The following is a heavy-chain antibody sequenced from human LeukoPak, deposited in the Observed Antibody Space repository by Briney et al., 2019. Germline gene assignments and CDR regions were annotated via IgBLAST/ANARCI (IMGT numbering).Heavy chain of an antibody. V-gene: IGHV3-72*01. CDR3: VRVQTGGAFDI. D-gene: IGHD7-27*01. CDR1: GFSVSDYY. Sequence: GGSLRLSCATSGFSVSDYYMDWVRQAPGKGLEWVGRSRNKANSYTTDFAATVKGRFTISRDESKESLYLQMNSLKTEDSAVYYCVRVQTGGAFDIWGLGTMVTVSS. J-gene: IGHJ3*02. CDR2: SRNKANSYTT.